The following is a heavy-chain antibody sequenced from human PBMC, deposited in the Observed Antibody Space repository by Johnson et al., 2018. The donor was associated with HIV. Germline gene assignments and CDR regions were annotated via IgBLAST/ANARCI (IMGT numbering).Heavy chain of an antibody. CDR3: ARGKGAAAGLDTFDI. Sequence: VQLVESGGGLVQPGGSLRLSCAASGFTLSSYWMSWVRQAPGKGLEWVANIKQDGSEKYYVDSVKGRFTISRDNARNSLYLQMSSLRAEDTALYYCARGKGAAAGLDTFDIWGQGTMVSVSS. CDR2: IKQDGSEK. CDR1: GFTLSSYW. D-gene: IGHD6-13*01. J-gene: IGHJ3*02. V-gene: IGHV3-7*05.